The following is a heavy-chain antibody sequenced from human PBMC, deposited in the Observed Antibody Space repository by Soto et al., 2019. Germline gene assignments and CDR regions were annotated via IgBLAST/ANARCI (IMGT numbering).Heavy chain of an antibody. CDR2: IYYSGST. D-gene: IGHD2-21*01. CDR3: ARDARGSNSGEGYYFDS. V-gene: IGHV4-30-4*01. Sequence: SETLSLTCTVSGGSIRSGDYYWSWIRQPPGKGLEWIGYIYYSGSTYYKPSLKSRVTISVDTSKNQFSLKLSSVTAADTAVYYCARDARGSNSGEGYYFDSWGQGTLVTVSS. J-gene: IGHJ4*02. CDR1: GGSIRSGDYY.